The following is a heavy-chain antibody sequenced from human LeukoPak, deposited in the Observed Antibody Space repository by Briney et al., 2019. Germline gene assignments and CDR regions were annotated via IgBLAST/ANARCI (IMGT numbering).Heavy chain of an antibody. CDR3: AKDWDSGYVLNWFDP. V-gene: IGHV3-23*01. J-gene: IGHJ5*02. Sequence: TGGSLRLSCAASGFTFSSYAMSWVRQAPGKGLESVSAISGSGGSTYYADSVKGRFTISRDNSKNTLYLQMNSLRAEDTAVYYCAKDWDSGYVLNWFDPWGQGTLVTVSS. D-gene: IGHD5-12*01. CDR1: GFTFSSYA. CDR2: ISGSGGST.